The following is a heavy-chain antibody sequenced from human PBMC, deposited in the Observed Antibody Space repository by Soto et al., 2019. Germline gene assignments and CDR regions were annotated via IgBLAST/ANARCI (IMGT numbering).Heavy chain of an antibody. D-gene: IGHD6-13*01. J-gene: IGHJ5*02. CDR3: ARHNSSSYWFDP. CDR1: GDSIINGEYY. Sequence: PSETLSLTCTVSGDSIINGEYYWSWIRQPPGKGLEWIGYIYYSGSTKYNPSLKSRVTISVDTSKNQFSLKLSSVTAADTAVYYCARHNSSSYWFDPWGQGTLVTVSS. CDR2: IYYSGST. V-gene: IGHV4-61*08.